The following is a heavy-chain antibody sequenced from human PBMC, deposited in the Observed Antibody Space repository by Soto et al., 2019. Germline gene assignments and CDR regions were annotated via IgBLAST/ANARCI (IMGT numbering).Heavy chain of an antibody. D-gene: IGHD3-3*01. V-gene: IGHV1-2*02. J-gene: IGHJ3*02. CDR3: ARGVWTGSSVGADAFDM. Sequence: ASVKVSCKASGYTFTGYYIHWVRQAPGQGLEWMGWMNPYSGATTYAQKFQGAFTMTRETSISTAYMELSRLRSDDTAVYYCARGVWTGSSVGADAFDMWGQGTMVTVSS. CDR1: GYTFTGYY. CDR2: MNPYSGAT.